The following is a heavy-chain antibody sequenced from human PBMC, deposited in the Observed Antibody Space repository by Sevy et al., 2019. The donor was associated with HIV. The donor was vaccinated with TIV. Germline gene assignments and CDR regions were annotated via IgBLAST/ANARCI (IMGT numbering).Heavy chain of an antibody. Sequence: GESLKISCAASGFTFSSYAMSWVRQAPGKGLEWVSAISGSGGSTYYADSVKGRFTISRDNSKNTLYLQMNSLRAEDTAVYYCAKAPMKPAAIRGGFDYWGQGTLVTVSS. D-gene: IGHD2-2*02. V-gene: IGHV3-23*01. J-gene: IGHJ4*02. CDR3: AKAPMKPAAIRGGFDY. CDR2: ISGSGGST. CDR1: GFTFSSYA.